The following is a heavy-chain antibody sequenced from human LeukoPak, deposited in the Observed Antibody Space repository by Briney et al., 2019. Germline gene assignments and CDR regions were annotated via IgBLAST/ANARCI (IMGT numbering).Heavy chain of an antibody. CDR1: GYTFTSYD. Sequence: ASVKVSCKASGYTFTSYDINWVRQATGQGLEWMGWMNPNRGNTGYAQKFQGRVTMTRNTSISTAYMELSSLRSEDTAVYYCARGGPYYYDSSVDYWGQGTLVTVSS. J-gene: IGHJ4*02. D-gene: IGHD3-22*01. CDR2: MNPNRGNT. V-gene: IGHV1-8*01. CDR3: ARGGPYYYDSSVDY.